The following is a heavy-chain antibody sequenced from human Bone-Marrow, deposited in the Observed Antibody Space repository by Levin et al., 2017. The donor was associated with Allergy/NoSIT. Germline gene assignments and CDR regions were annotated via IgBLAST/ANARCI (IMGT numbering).Heavy chain of an antibody. CDR2: GFYSGTT. J-gene: IGHJ4*02. V-gene: IGHV4-59*01. D-gene: IGHD6-13*01. CDR3: ARATRSSLIYYFDY. CDR1: GDSISRFY. Sequence: PSETLSLTCTVSGDSISRFYWSWIRQPPGRGLEWIGNGFYSGTTNYNPSLKSRVTILVDTPKNQFSLKLRSVTAADTAVYYCARATRSSLIYYFDYWGQGTLVTVSS.